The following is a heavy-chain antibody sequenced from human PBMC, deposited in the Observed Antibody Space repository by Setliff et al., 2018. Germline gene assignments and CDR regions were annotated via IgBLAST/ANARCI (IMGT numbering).Heavy chain of an antibody. Sequence: PGGSLRLSCGAPGFTFRTYAMNWVRQAPGKGLEWVSVISGSDNQTYYADSVKGRFTISRDNSKNTLYLQMNSLRAEDTAVYYCARVDPPIVDTAMVTSPFDYWGQGTLVTVSS. V-gene: IGHV3-23*01. D-gene: IGHD5-18*01. CDR1: GFTFRTYA. CDR2: ISGSDNQT. J-gene: IGHJ4*02. CDR3: ARVDPPIVDTAMVTSPFDY.